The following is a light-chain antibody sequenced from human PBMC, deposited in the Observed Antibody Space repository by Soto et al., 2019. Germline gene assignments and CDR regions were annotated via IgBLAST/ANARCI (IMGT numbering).Light chain of an antibody. CDR2: KAS. Sequence: DIQMTQSPSTLSASVGDRVTITCRASQSCGTSLAWYQQRPGKAPNLLIYKASNLESGVPSRFSGSGSGTEFTLTISSVQPDGFAAYYGQQYNNYWTFGQGTKVEVK. J-gene: IGKJ1*01. CDR1: QSCGTS. V-gene: IGKV1-5*03. CDR3: QQYNNYWT.